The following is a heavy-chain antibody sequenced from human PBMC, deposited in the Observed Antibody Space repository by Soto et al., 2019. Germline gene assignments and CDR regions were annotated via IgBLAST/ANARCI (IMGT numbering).Heavy chain of an antibody. CDR1: GFTVSSNY. J-gene: IGHJ6*02. CDR3: AFSAGWSNYYGMDV. Sequence: EVQLVESGGGLVQPGGSLRLSCAASGFTVSSNYVTWVRQAPGKGLEWVSVIYGGGRTYYSDSVKGRFTISRDNSKNTVYLQMNSRRAEDTAVYYCAFSAGWSNYYGMDVWGQGTKLTVSS. V-gene: IGHV3-66*01. D-gene: IGHD6-19*01. CDR2: IYGGGRT.